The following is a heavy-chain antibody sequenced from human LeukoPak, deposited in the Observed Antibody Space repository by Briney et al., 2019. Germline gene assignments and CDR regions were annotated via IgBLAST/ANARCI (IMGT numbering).Heavy chain of an antibody. D-gene: IGHD2-8*01. CDR2: ISGSGGST. Sequence: GGSLRLSCAASGFTFSSYAMSWVRQAPGKGLEWVSAISGSGGSTYYADSVKGRFTISRDNSKNTLYLQMNSLRAEDTAVYYCARDWGGYCTNGVCYRDDAFDIWGQGTMVTVSS. V-gene: IGHV3-23*01. J-gene: IGHJ3*02. CDR1: GFTFSSYA. CDR3: ARDWGGYCTNGVCYRDDAFDI.